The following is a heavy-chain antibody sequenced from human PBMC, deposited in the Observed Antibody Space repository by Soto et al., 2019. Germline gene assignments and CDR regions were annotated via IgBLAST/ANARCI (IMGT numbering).Heavy chain of an antibody. V-gene: IGHV4-31*03. CDR1: GGSISSGGYY. D-gene: IGHD6-6*01. CDR3: ARAGLSSSSEGASWFDP. Sequence: PSETLSLTCTVSGGSISSGGYYWSWIRQHPGKGLEWIGYIYYSGSTYFNPSLKSRLTISVDTSKNQFSLQLSSVTAADTAVYYCARAGLSSSSEGASWFDPWGQGTLVTVSS. CDR2: IYYSGST. J-gene: IGHJ5*02.